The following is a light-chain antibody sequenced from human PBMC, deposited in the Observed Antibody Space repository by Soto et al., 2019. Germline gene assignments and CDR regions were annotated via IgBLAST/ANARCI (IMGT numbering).Light chain of an antibody. CDR1: RSVASSF. CDR3: QQYGSSPTWT. CDR2: GAS. V-gene: IGKV3-20*01. Sequence: EIVLTQSPGTLSLSPGERATLSYRASRSVASSFLAWYQQKPGQAPRLLIYGASSRATGIPDRFSGSGSGTDFTLTISRLEPEDFAVYYCQQYGSSPTWTFGQGTKVEIK. J-gene: IGKJ1*01.